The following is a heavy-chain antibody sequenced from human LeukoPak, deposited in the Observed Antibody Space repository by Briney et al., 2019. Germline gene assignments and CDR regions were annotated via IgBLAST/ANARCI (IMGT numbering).Heavy chain of an antibody. J-gene: IGHJ4*02. D-gene: IGHD6-19*01. CDR1: GFTFSSYA. Sequence: GGSLRFSCAASGFTFSSYAMSWVRQAPGKGLEWVSAISGSGGSTYYADSVKGRFTISRDNSKNTLYLQMNSLRAEDTAVYYCAKELDGYSSGWNYFDYWGQGTLVTVSS. CDR3: AKELDGYSSGWNYFDY. CDR2: ISGSGGST. V-gene: IGHV3-23*01.